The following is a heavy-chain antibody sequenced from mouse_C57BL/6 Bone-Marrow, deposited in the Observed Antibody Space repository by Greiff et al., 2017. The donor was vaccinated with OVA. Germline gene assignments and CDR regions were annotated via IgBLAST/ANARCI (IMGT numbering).Heavy chain of an antibody. Sequence: QVQLQQSGAELVKPGASVKMSCKASGYTFTSYWITWVKQRPGQGLEWIGDIYPGSGSTNYNEKFKSKATLTVDTSSSTAYMQLSSLTSEDSAVYYCARFTMGTTETAYYFDYWGQGTTLTVSS. CDR2: IYPGSGST. V-gene: IGHV1-55*01. D-gene: IGHD2-14*01. CDR1: GYTFTSYW. J-gene: IGHJ2*01. CDR3: ARFTMGTTETAYYFDY.